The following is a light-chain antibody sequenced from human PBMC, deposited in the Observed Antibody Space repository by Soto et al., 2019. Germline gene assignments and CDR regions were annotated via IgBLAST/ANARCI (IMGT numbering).Light chain of an antibody. CDR3: QSYDNGLNGRV. Sequence: QSALTQPTSVSGSPGQSITISCTGNHNDIGTYDYVSWYQQHPGRAPRLLIHGVTTRPSGISGRFSASKSGLTASLAITGLQPEDEGDFYCQSYDNGLNGRVFGGGTKLTVL. CDR1: HNDIGTYDY. CDR2: GVT. J-gene: IGLJ3*02. V-gene: IGLV2-14*03.